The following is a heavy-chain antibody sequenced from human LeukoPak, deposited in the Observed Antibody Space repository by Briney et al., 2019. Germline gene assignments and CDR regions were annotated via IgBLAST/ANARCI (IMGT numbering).Heavy chain of an antibody. CDR3: ARDGGGVSSWVSH. D-gene: IGHD2-8*02. J-gene: IGHJ4*02. Sequence: GESLKISCKGSGYSFTSYWITWVRQMPGKGLEWMGRIDPRDSYTNYNPSFQGHVTISADKSISTAYLQWSSLKASDTAIYYCARDGGGVSSWVSHWGQGTLVTVSS. V-gene: IGHV5-10-1*01. CDR1: GYSFTSYW. CDR2: IDPRDSYT.